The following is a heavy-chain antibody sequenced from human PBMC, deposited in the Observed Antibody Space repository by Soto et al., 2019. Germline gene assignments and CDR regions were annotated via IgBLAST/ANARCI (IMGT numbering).Heavy chain of an antibody. CDR1: GASISSYY. CDR2: IYISGST. Sequence: SETLSLTCTVSGASISSYYWSWTRQPAGKGLEWIGRIYISGSTNYNPSLKSRVTMSVDTSKNQLSLKLRSVTAADTAVYYCARDGMAARMDVWGQGTTLTVSS. D-gene: IGHD6-13*01. J-gene: IGHJ6*02. V-gene: IGHV4-4*07. CDR3: ARDGMAARMDV.